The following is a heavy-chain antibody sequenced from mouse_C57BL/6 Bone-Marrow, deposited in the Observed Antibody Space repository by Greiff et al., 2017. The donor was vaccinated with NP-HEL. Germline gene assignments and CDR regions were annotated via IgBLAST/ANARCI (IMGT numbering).Heavy chain of an antibody. CDR2: INPSSGYT. J-gene: IGHJ2*01. CDR3: ARKKEYGNYQDYFDY. D-gene: IGHD2-10*02. CDR1: GYTFTSYT. V-gene: IGHV1-4*01. Sequence: VQLQQSGAELARPGASVKMSCKASGYTFTSYTMHWVKQRPGQGLEWIGYINPSSGYTKYNQKFKDKATLTADKSSSTAYMQLSSLTSEDSAVYYCARKKEYGNYQDYFDYWGQGTTLTVSS.